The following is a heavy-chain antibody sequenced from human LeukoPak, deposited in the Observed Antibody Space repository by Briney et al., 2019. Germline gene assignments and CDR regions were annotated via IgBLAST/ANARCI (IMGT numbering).Heavy chain of an antibody. CDR1: GFTFSSYG. V-gene: IGHV3-13*01. D-gene: IGHD6-19*01. CDR3: ARAQGSGWYDY. Sequence: GGSLRLSCAASGFTFSSYGMHWVRQATGKGLEWVSGIGTAGDTYYPGSVKGRFTISRENAKNSLYLQMNSLRAGDTAVYYCARAQGSGWYDYWGQGTLATVSS. J-gene: IGHJ4*02. CDR2: IGTAGDT.